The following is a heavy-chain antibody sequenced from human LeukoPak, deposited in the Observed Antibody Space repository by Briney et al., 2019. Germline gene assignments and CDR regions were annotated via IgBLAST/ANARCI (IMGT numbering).Heavy chain of an antibody. V-gene: IGHV4-34*01. CDR2: INHSGST. D-gene: IGHD3-22*01. J-gene: IGHJ4*02. CDR3: ARGRSSGYYDY. Sequence: SEXLSLTCAVYGGSFSGYYWSWIRQPPGKGLEGIGEINHSGSTNYNPSLTSRVTISVDTSKNQFSLKLSSVTAADTAVYYCARGRSSGYYDYWGQGTLVTVSS. CDR1: GGSFSGYY.